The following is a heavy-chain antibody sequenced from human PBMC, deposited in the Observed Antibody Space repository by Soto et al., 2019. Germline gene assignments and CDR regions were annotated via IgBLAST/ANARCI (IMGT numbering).Heavy chain of an antibody. Sequence: PSETLSLTCSVSGGSIIKTSDYYWAWIRQSPGKGLEWIGNIYYSGTTYYNPSLKSRVSISVDTSGNTFSLKMTSLTAADTAMYFCATHGKPPVPRTFDSWGPGSLVTVSS. CDR3: ATHGKPPVPRTFDS. J-gene: IGHJ4*02. D-gene: IGHD1-7*01. CDR1: GGSIIKTSDYY. V-gene: IGHV4-39*02. CDR2: IYYSGTT.